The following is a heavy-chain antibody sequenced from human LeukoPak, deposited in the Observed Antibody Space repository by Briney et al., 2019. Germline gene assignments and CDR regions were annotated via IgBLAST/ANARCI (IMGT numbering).Heavy chain of an antibody. J-gene: IGHJ5*02. CDR1: GYTFTTYS. CDR3: ARALGYCTNGVCQTWAVPGP. Sequence: GASVRVSCKASGYTFTTYSVNWVRQAPGQGLECMVWINNNTGNPMYAQGFTGRFVFSLDTSVSTAYLQISSLKAEDTAVYYCARALGYCTNGVCQTWAVPGPWGQGTLVTVSS. D-gene: IGHD2-8*01. V-gene: IGHV7-4-1*02. CDR2: INNNTGNP.